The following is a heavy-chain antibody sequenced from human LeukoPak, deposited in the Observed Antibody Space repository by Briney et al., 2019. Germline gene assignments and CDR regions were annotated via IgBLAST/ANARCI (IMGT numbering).Heavy chain of an antibody. CDR3: ARSWSYGSGSY. CDR2: ISSSSSAI. J-gene: IGHJ4*02. D-gene: IGHD3-10*01. Sequence: GGSLRLSCAASGFTFDIYSMNWVRQAPGKGLEWVSYISSSSSAIYYADSVKGRFTISRDNAKNSLYLQMNSLRAEDTGVYYCARSWSYGSGSYWGQGTLVTVSS. CDR1: GFTFDIYS. V-gene: IGHV3-48*01.